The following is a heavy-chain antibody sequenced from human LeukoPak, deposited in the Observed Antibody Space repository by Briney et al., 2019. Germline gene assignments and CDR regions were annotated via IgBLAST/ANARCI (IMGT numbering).Heavy chain of an antibody. CDR3: AKEGLGSSWYPNYFDY. V-gene: IGHV3-66*01. J-gene: IGHJ4*02. Sequence: GGSLRLSCAASGFTVSTNYMSWVRQAPGKGLEWVSVIYSGDTTFYADSVRGKFTISRDNSKNTLYLQMNSLRAEDTAVYYCAKEGLGSSWYPNYFDYWGQGTLVTVSS. D-gene: IGHD6-13*01. CDR1: GFTVSTNY. CDR2: IYSGDTT.